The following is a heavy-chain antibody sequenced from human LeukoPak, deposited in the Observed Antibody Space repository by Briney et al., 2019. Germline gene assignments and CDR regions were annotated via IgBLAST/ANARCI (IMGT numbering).Heavy chain of an antibody. V-gene: IGHV4-4*09. CDR2: IYTSGST. J-gene: IGHJ3*02. D-gene: IGHD2-2*01. Sequence: SETLSLTCTVSGGSISSYYWSWLRQPPGKGLEWIGYIYTSGSTNYNPSLKSRVTISVDTSKNQFSLKLSSVTAADTAVYYCARRDQYCSSTSCYFGSFDIWGQGTMVTVSS. CDR1: GGSISSYY. CDR3: ARRDQYCSSTSCYFGSFDI.